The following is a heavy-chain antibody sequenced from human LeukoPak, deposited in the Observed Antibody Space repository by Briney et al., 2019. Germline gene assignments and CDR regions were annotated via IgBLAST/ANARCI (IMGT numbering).Heavy chain of an antibody. CDR2: IYPGDSDT. CDR1: GYRFTSYW. Sequence: PGESLQISCKGSGYRFTSYWIGWVRQMPGKGLEWVGIIYPGDSDTRYSPSFQGQVTISVDKSISVAYLQWSSLTATDTAMYSCATAKSRGSLLYFFDNWGQGALVTVSS. D-gene: IGHD2/OR15-2a*01. J-gene: IGHJ4*02. V-gene: IGHV5-51*01. CDR3: ATAKSRGSLLYFFDN.